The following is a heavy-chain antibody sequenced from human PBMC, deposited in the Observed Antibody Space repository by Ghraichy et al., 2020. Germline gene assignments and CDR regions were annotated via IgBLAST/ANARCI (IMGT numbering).Heavy chain of an antibody. CDR1: GFIFSSYL. V-gene: IGHV3-7*03. D-gene: IGHD4-17*01. J-gene: IGHJ4*02. CDR2: IDKNGGAT. CDR3: AGGDYSAGFFDY. Sequence: LSLTCAASGFIFSSYLMSWVRQAPGKGLEWVANIDKNGGATYPVDSVRGRFTISRDNAKQSLYLQMRNVRFEDTAIYYCAGGDYSAGFFDYWGQGALVTVSS.